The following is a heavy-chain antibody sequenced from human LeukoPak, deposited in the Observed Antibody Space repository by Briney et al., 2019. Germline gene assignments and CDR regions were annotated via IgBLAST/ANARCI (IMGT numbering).Heavy chain of an antibody. CDR3: ARLIAVAVTFYYFDY. J-gene: IGHJ4*02. CDR2: ICSSGST. Sequence: PSETLSLTCTVSGGSISRYFWTWIRLPPTKGLAGIGYICSSGSTGYNHSLTSRVTQSIDTSKNHFSLKLSSVTAADTAVYYCARLIAVAVTFYYFDYWGQGTLVTVSS. V-gene: IGHV4-59*08. CDR1: GGSISRYF. D-gene: IGHD6-19*01.